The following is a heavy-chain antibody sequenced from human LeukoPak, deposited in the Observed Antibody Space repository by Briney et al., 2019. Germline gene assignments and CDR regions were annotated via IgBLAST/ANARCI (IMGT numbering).Heavy chain of an antibody. CDR1: GYTFTGYY. CDR2: INPNRGGT. V-gene: IGHV1-2*02. Sequence: GASVKVSCKASGYTFTGYYMHWVRQAPGQGLEWVGWINPNRGGTNFAQKFQGRVTMTRDTSISTAYMELSRLRSDDTAVYYCARDATGTPSFDYWGQGTLVTVSS. D-gene: IGHD1-1*01. J-gene: IGHJ4*02. CDR3: ARDATGTPSFDY.